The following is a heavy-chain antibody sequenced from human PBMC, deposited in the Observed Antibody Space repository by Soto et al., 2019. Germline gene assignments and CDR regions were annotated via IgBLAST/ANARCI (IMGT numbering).Heavy chain of an antibody. CDR2: INHSGST. V-gene: IGHV4-34*01. CDR1: GGSFSGYY. Sequence: SETLSLTCAVYGGSFSGYYWSWIRQPPGKGLEWIGEINHSGSTNYNPSLKSRVTISVDTSKNQFSLKLSSVTAADTAVYYCARGIQLWFRGAFDIWGQGTMVTVSS. J-gene: IGHJ3*02. CDR3: ARGIQLWFRGAFDI. D-gene: IGHD5-18*01.